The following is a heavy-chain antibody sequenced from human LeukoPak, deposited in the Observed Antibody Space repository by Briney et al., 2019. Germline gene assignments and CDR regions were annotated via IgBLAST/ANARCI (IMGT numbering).Heavy chain of an antibody. CDR2: IYYTGTT. D-gene: IGHD2-2*01. CDR3: ARSYCSSTSCYRAFDI. Sequence: NPSETLSLTCTVSGDSISSGGYYWGWIRQHPGKGLEWIGCIYYTGTTYYNTSLKSRLTISVDTSENRISLKLSSVTAADTAVYYCARSYCSSTSCYRAFDIWGQGTMVTVSS. J-gene: IGHJ3*02. CDR1: GDSISSGGYY. V-gene: IGHV4-31*03.